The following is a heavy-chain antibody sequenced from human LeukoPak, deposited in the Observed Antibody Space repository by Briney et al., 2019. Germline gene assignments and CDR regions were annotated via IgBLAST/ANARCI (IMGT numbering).Heavy chain of an antibody. D-gene: IGHD3-22*01. CDR3: ASLGAHYYDSIVDEL. V-gene: IGHV1-2*02. CDR2: INPNSGGT. Sequence: ASVKVPCKASGYTFTGYYMHWVRQAPGQGLEWMGWINPNSGGTNYAQKFQGRVTMTRDTSISTAYMELSRLRSDDTAVYYCASLGAHYYDSIVDELWGQGTLVTVSS. J-gene: IGHJ4*02. CDR1: GYTFTGYY.